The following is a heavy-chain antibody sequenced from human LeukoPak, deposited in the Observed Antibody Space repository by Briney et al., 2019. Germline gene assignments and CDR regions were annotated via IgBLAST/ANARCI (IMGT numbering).Heavy chain of an antibody. V-gene: IGHV3-30*01. CDR3: ARDSSDAVRYGFDY. Sequence: GGSLRLSCAASGFTFSSYAMHWVRQAPGKGLEWVACLSYDGSNKYYADSVKGRFTISRDNSKNTLYLQMNSLRAEDTAVYYSARDSSDAVRYGFDYWGQGALVTVSS. CDR1: GFTFSSYA. CDR2: LSYDGSNK. D-gene: IGHD4-17*01. J-gene: IGHJ4*02.